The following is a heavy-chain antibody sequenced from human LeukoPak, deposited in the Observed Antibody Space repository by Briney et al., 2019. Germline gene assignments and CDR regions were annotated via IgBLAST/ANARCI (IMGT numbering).Heavy chain of an antibody. V-gene: IGHV3-21*01. Sequence: GGSLRLSCAASGFTFSSYSMNWVRQAPGKGLEWVSSISSSSSYIYYADSVKGRFTISRDNSKNTLYLQINSLRAEDTAVYYCAKKEGNAFDHWGQGTLVTVSS. J-gene: IGHJ4*02. CDR1: GFTFSSYS. CDR3: AKKEGNAFDH. CDR2: ISSSSSYI.